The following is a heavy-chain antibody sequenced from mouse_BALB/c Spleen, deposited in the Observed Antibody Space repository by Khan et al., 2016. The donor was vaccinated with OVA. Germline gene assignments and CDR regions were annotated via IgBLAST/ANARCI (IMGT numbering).Heavy chain of an antibody. CDR1: GYSFTVYY. CDR2: VNPNNGNT. Sequence: VQLKESGPDLVKPGASMKISCKASGYSFTVYYMSWVKQSHGKSPEWIGRVNPNNGNTNYNQKFKDKAILTVDKSSNTAYMELRSLTSEDSAVYYCARGYDFFAYWGQGTLVTVSA. J-gene: IGHJ3*01. CDR3: ARGYDFFAY. D-gene: IGHD2-14*01. V-gene: IGHV1-26*01.